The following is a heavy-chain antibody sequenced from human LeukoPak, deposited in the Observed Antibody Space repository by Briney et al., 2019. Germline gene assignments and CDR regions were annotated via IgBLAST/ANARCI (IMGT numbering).Heavy chain of an antibody. Sequence: GGSLRLSCAASGFTFSSYGMSWVRQAPGKGLEWVSAISGSGGRTYYADSVKGRFTISRDNSKNTLYLQMNSLRAEDTAVYYCAKVGAVAGPPYYYYMDVWGKGTTVTVSS. D-gene: IGHD6-19*01. CDR1: GFTFSSYG. J-gene: IGHJ6*03. CDR3: AKVGAVAGPPYYYYMDV. CDR2: ISGSGGRT. V-gene: IGHV3-23*01.